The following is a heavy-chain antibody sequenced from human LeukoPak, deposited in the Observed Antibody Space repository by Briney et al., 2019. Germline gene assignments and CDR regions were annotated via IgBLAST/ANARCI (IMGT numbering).Heavy chain of an antibody. V-gene: IGHV3-30-3*01. CDR1: GFTFSSYA. D-gene: IGHD5-12*01. CDR2: ISYDGSNK. J-gene: IGHJ3*02. Sequence: GGSLRLSCAASGFTFSSYAMHWVRQAPGKGLEWVAVISYDGSNKYYADSVKGRFTISRDNSKNTLYLQMNSLRAEDTAVYYCAREFSGYAFDIWGQGTMVTVSS. CDR3: AREFSGYAFDI.